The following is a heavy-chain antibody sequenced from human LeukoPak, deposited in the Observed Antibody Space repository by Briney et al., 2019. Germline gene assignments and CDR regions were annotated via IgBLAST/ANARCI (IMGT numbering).Heavy chain of an antibody. D-gene: IGHD3-9*01. CDR3: ARQYYDILTGYSRGAFDI. CDR1: GGSISSSSYY. CDR2: IHYSGST. Sequence: SETLSLTCTVSGGSISSSSYYWGWIRQPPGKGLEWIGSIHYSGSTYYNPSPKSRVTISVDTSKNQFSLKLSSVTAADTAVYYCARQYYDILTGYSRGAFDIWGQGTMVTVSS. V-gene: IGHV4-39*01. J-gene: IGHJ3*02.